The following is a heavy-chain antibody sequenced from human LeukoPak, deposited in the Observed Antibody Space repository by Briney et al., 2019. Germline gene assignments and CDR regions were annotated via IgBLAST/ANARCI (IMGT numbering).Heavy chain of an antibody. D-gene: IGHD4-17*01. Sequence: PGGSLRLSCAASEFTFSSYSMNWVRQAPGKGLEWVSSISSSSSYIYYADSVKGRFTISRDNAKNSLYLQMNSLRAEDTAVYYCARAPIDDYGVWWGQGTLVTVSS. J-gene: IGHJ4*02. CDR3: ARAPIDDYGVW. V-gene: IGHV3-21*01. CDR2: ISSSSSYI. CDR1: EFTFSSYS.